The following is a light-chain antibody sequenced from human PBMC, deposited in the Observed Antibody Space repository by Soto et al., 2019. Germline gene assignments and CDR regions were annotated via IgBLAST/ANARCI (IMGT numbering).Light chain of an antibody. CDR2: GAS. Sequence: EIVLTQSPGTLSLSPGERATLSCRASQSVSSSYLAWYQQKPGQAPRLLIYGASSRATGIPDRFSGSGSGRDFTLTISRLEPEEFAVYYCQQYGSSPMYTFGQGTKLEIK. CDR3: QQYGSSPMYT. CDR1: QSVSSSY. V-gene: IGKV3-20*01. J-gene: IGKJ2*01.